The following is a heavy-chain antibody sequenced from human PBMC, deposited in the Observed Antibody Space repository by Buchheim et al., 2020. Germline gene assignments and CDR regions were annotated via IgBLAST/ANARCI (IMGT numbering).Heavy chain of an antibody. CDR3: ARGGSDAGDTPIEY. CDR1: GGSVSSGSYY. CDR2: IYYSGST. V-gene: IGHV4-61*01. J-gene: IGHJ4*02. D-gene: IGHD1-26*01. Sequence: QVQLQESGPGLVKPSETLSLTCTVSGGSVSSGSYYWTWIRQPPGKGLEWIGYIYYSGSTNYSPSLKSRVTISQDTSKNQFSLKLNSVTAADTAVYYCARGGSDAGDTPIEYWGQGTL.